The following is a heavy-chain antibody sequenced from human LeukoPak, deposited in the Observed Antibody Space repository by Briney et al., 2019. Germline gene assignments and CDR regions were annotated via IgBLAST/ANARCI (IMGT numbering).Heavy chain of an antibody. Sequence: GGSLSLSCAVSGFTFDVHAMHWVREVPEGGVEWVFTISACGLRAYYAVEVKGRFNISSDNSKDLFYMQMNSLRAEGTAVYYCAKGKVIHDGAFDLWAQGAMVTVSS. V-gene: IGHV3-23*01. CDR1: GFTFDVHA. J-gene: IGHJ3*01. CDR2: ISACGLRA. CDR3: AKGKVIHDGAFDL. D-gene: IGHD2/OR15-2a*01.